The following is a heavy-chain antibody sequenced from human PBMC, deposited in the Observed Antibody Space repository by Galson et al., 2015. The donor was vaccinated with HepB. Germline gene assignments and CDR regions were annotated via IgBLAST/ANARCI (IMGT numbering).Heavy chain of an antibody. V-gene: IGHV1-2*02. CDR1: GYTFTNYY. J-gene: IGHJ4*02. CDR3: ERVGGRGSNYGPLDY. Sequence: SVKVSCKASGYTFTNYYMHWVRQAPGQGLEWMGWINPKNRGPKFAQKFQGRVTMTRDTSISTAYLELNSLTSDDTAVYYCERVGGRGSNYGPLDYCGQGTLFTFSS. D-gene: IGHD5-18*01. CDR2: INPKNRGP.